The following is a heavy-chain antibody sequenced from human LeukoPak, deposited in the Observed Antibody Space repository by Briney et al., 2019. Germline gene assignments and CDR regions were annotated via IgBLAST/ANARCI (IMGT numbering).Heavy chain of an antibody. J-gene: IGHJ6*04. V-gene: IGHV1-69*06. D-gene: IGHD2-8*02. Sequence: ASVKVSRKASGGTFSSYAISWVRQAPGQGLEWMGGIIPIFGTANYAQKFQGRVTITADKSTSTAYMELSSLRSEDTAVYYCARAGGPLFDGNYYYGMDVWGKGTTVTVSS. CDR2: IIPIFGTA. CDR1: GGTFSSYA. CDR3: ARAGGPLFDGNYYYGMDV.